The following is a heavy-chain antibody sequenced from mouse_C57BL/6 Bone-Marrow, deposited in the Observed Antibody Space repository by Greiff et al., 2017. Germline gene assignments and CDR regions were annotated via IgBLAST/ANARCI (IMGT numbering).Heavy chain of an antibody. CDR2: INPNNGGT. Sequence: EVQLQQSGPELVKPGASVKISCKASGYTFTDYYMNWVKQSHGKSLEWIGDINPNNGGTSYNQKFKGKATLTVDKSSSTAYMELRSLTSEDSAVYYCARWEDSSGYAWGQGTLVTVSA. D-gene: IGHD3-2*02. CDR1: GYTFTDYY. CDR3: ARWEDSSGYA. V-gene: IGHV1-26*01. J-gene: IGHJ3*01.